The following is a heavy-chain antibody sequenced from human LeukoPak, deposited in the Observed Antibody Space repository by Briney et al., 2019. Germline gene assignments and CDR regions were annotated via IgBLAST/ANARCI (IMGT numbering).Heavy chain of an antibody. V-gene: IGHV4-4*02. CDR2: IYHSGST. CDR3: ARRNIRGVNFDY. CDR1: GGSISSSNW. Sequence: PSETLSLTCAVSGGSISSSNWWSWVRPPPGKGLEWIGEIYHSGSTNYNPSLKSRVTISVDTSKNQFSLKLSSVTAADTAVYYCARRNIRGVNFDYWGQGTLVTVSS. D-gene: IGHD3-10*01. J-gene: IGHJ4*02.